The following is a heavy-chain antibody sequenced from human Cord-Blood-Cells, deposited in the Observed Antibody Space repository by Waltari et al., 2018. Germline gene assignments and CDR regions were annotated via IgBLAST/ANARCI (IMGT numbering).Heavy chain of an antibody. V-gene: IGHV4-34*01. J-gene: IGHJ5*02. CDR1: GGSFSGSS. CDR3: ARHGMAPNWFDP. CDR2: INHSGST. D-gene: IGHD1-26*01. Sequence: QVQLQQWGAGLLKPSETLSPTCAVYGGSFSGSSWSWIRPPPGKGLEWIGGINHSGSTNYNPSLKSRVTISVDTSKNQFSLKLSSVTAADTAVYYCARHGMAPNWFDPWGQGTLVTVSS.